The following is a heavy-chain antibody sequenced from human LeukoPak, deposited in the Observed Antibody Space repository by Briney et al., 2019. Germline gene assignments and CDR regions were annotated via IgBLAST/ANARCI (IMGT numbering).Heavy chain of an antibody. Sequence: GASVKVSCKASGGTFSSYAISWVRQAPGQGLEWMGGIIPIFGTANYAQKFQGRVTITADESTSTAYVELSSLRSEDTAVYYCAREVVTDDYYYYYGMDVWGQGTTVTVSS. D-gene: IGHD2-21*02. V-gene: IGHV1-69*13. CDR3: AREVVTDDYYYYYGMDV. CDR1: GGTFSSYA. CDR2: IIPIFGTA. J-gene: IGHJ6*02.